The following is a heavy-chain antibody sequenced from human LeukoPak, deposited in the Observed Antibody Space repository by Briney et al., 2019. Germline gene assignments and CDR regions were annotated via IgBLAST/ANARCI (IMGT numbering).Heavy chain of an antibody. CDR1: GGSISSSSYY. Sequence: SETLSLTCTVSGGSISSSSYYWGWIRQPPGKGLEWIGYAYYSGSTNYNPSLKSRVTISVDASKSQFSLKLTSMTAADTAVYYCARGVRWADTFTGYYLSGFDHWGQGTLVPVSS. V-gene: IGHV4-61*05. CDR2: AYYSGST. D-gene: IGHD3-9*01. CDR3: ARGVRWADTFTGYYLSGFDH. J-gene: IGHJ4*02.